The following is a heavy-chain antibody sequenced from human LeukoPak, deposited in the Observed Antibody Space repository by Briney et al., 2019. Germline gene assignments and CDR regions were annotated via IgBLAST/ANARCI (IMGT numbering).Heavy chain of an antibody. J-gene: IGHJ5*02. D-gene: IGHD5-18*01. CDR2: IYPGDSDT. V-gene: IGHV5-51*01. Sequence: GESLQISCKGSGYGFTSYWIGWVRPMPGKGLEWMGIIYPGDSDTRYSPSFQGQVTISADKSISTAYLQWSSLKASDTAMYYCARLPVQLSSDAWFDPWGQGTLVTVSS. CDR3: ARLPVQLSSDAWFDP. CDR1: GYGFTSYW.